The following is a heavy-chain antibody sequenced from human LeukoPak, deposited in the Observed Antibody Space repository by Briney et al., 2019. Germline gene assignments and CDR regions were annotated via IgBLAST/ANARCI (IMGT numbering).Heavy chain of an antibody. Sequence: GGSLRLSCAASGFAFSTYAMSWVRQAPGKGLEWVSAISGSGGSTYYADFVKGRFTISRDNSKNTLYLQMNSLRAEDTAVYFCAKGCCPIDYWGQGTQVTVSS. V-gene: IGHV3-23*01. CDR3: AKGCCPIDY. CDR2: ISGSGGST. CDR1: GFAFSTYA. J-gene: IGHJ4*02. D-gene: IGHD2-8*01.